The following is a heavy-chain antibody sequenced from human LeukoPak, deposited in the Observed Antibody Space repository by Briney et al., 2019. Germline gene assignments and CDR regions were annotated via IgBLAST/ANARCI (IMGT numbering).Heavy chain of an antibody. D-gene: IGHD5-18*01. Sequence: SQTLSLTCTVSGGSISSGDYYWSWIRQPPGKGLEWIGYIYYSGSTYDNPSLKSRVTISVDTSKNQFSLKLSSVTAADTAVYYCARWGNTAMVQWPQRSAFDIWGQGTMVTVSS. J-gene: IGHJ3*02. CDR2: IYYSGST. CDR1: GGSISSGDYY. CDR3: ARWGNTAMVQWPQRSAFDI. V-gene: IGHV4-30-4*01.